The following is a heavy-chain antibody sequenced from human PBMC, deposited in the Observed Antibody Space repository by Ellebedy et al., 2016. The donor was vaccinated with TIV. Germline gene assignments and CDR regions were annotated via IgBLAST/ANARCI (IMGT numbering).Heavy chain of an antibody. D-gene: IGHD4-17*01. J-gene: IGHJ4*02. CDR3: ARHTDYALDY. V-gene: IGHV3-66*04. Sequence: PGGSLRLSCAASGFTVSSNYMSWVRQAPGKGLEWVSVIYSGGSTYYADSVKGRFTISRDNAKNSLHLQMNGLRAEDTAVYYCARHTDYALDYWGQGALVTVSS. CDR1: GFTVSSNY. CDR2: IYSGGST.